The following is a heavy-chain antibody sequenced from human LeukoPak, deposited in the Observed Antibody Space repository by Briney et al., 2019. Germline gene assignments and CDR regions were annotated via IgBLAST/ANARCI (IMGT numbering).Heavy chain of an antibody. Sequence: GGSLRLSCAASGFTFSSYAMSWVRQAPGKGLEWVSAISGSGGSTYYADSVKGRFTISRDNSKNTLYLQMNSLRAEDTAVYYCAKKYCSSTSCYDELYYYYGVDVWGQGTTVTVSS. D-gene: IGHD2-2*01. J-gene: IGHJ6*02. V-gene: IGHV3-23*01. CDR2: ISGSGGST. CDR1: GFTFSSYA. CDR3: AKKYCSSTSCYDELYYYYGVDV.